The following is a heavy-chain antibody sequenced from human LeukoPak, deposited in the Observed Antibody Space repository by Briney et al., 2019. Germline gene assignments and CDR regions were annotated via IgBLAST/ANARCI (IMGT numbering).Heavy chain of an antibody. J-gene: IGHJ4*02. CDR2: IYYSGST. V-gene: IGHV4-39*07. CDR1: GGSISSSSYY. CDR3: ARVPYYYDSSGSRPLDY. Sequence: SETLSLTCTVSGGSISSSSYYWGWIRQPPGKGLEWIGSIYYSGSTYYNPSLKSRVTISVDTSKNQFSLKLSSVTAADTAVYYCARVPYYYDSSGSRPLDYWGQGTLVTVSS. D-gene: IGHD3-22*01.